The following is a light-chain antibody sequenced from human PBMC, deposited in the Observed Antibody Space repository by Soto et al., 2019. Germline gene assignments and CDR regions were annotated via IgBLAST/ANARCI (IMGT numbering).Light chain of an antibody. CDR3: QQYDNLLRT. Sequence: DIQMTQSPSSLSASVGDRVTITCQASQDISNYLNWYQQKPGKAPKLLIYDASNVATGVPSRFSGSGSGTDFTFTISSLQPEDIATYYCQQYDNLLRTFGPGTKVDIK. J-gene: IGKJ3*01. CDR1: QDISNY. CDR2: DAS. V-gene: IGKV1-33*01.